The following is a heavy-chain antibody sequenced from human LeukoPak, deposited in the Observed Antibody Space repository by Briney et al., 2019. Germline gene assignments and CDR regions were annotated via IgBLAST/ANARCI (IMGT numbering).Heavy chain of an antibody. CDR3: ATMPTIFGVVRSYYFDY. CDR1: GYTFTSYG. CDR2: ISAYNGNT. J-gene: IGHJ4*02. Sequence: ASVKVSCKASGYTFTSYGISWVRQAPGQGLEWMGWISAYNGNTNYAQTLQGRVTMTTDTSTSTAYMELRSLRSDDTAVYYCATMPTIFGVVRSYYFDYWGQGTLVTVSS. D-gene: IGHD3-3*01. V-gene: IGHV1-18*01.